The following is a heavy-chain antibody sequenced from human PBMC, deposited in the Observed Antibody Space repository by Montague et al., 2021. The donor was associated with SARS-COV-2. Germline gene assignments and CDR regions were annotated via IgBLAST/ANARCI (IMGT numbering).Heavy chain of an antibody. CDR1: GGSISSYY. CDR3: ARDGYTPGDYYYYYGMDV. Sequence: SETLSLTCTVSGGSISSYYWSWIRQPPGKGLEWIGYIYYSGSTNYNPSLKSRVTISVDTSKNQFSLKLSSVTAADTAVYYCARDGYTPGDYYYYYGMDVWGQGTTVTVSS. D-gene: IGHD5-24*01. V-gene: IGHV4-59*01. CDR2: IYYSGST. J-gene: IGHJ6*02.